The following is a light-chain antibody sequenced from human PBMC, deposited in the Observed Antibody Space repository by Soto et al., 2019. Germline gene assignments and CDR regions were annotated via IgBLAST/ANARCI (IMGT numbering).Light chain of an antibody. CDR2: AAS. J-gene: IGKJ4*01. Sequence: DIQMTQSPSSLSAPIGDRVTITCRASQDIRNDLGWYQQQPEKAPKRLIYAASTLQSGVPSRFSGSGSGTDFTLTISSLQPEDFATYYCQQANSFPLTFGGGTKVDIK. CDR3: QQANSFPLT. CDR1: QDIRND. V-gene: IGKV1-17*01.